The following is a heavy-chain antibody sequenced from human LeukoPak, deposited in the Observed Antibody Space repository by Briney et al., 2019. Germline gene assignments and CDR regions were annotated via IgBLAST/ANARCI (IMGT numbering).Heavy chain of an antibody. Sequence: GESLKISCKGSGYSFTSYWIGWVRQMPGKGLEWMGIIYPGDSDTRYSPSFQGQVTISADKSISTAYLQWSSLKASDTAMYYCARQQRIVGAISGLDAFDIWGQGTMVTVSS. CDR3: ARQQRIVGAISGLDAFDI. D-gene: IGHD1-26*01. CDR1: GYSFTSYW. J-gene: IGHJ3*02. V-gene: IGHV5-51*01. CDR2: IYPGDSDT.